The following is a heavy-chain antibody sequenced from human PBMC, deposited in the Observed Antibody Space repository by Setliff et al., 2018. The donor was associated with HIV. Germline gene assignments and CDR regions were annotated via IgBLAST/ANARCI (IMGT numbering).Heavy chain of an antibody. CDR2: IFPGDSDT. V-gene: IGHV5-51*01. D-gene: IGHD4-17*01. CDR3: ASLRGDYVGQYYYYMDI. CDR1: GYSFTSYW. Sequence: GESLKISCKGSGYSFTSYWIGWVRQIPGKGLEWMGSIFPGDSDTRYSPSFQDQVTISVDKSISTAYLQWRSLKASDTAFYYCASLRGDYVGQYYYYMDIWGKGTTVTVFS. J-gene: IGHJ6*03.